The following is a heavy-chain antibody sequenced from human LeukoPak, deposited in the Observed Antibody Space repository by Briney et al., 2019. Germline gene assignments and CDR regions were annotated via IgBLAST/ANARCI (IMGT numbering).Heavy chain of an antibody. D-gene: IGHD2-15*01. CDR2: IYDNGYSAIT. CDR1: GGSISSNY. J-gene: IGHJ4*02. V-gene: IGHV4-59*01. CDR3: ASGDRAANFDC. Sequence: PWETLSLTCIVSGGSISSNYWRWIRQPPGKGLEWIGNIYDNGYSAITHYNPSLKSRLTITVDKSKNQFSLNLNSVPTADRAIYYCASGDRAANFDCWGQGTLVTVSS.